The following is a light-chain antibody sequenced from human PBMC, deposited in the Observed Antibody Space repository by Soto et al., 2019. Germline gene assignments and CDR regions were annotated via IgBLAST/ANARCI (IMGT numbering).Light chain of an antibody. J-gene: IGLJ1*01. Sequence: QSALTQPPSASGSPGQSGTLSSTGTTGEIGAFNYVSWYQQRPGKDPKLIISEVTRRTSGVPDRIFASRSDTTASLNGSGLKDEDESDYYCSAFAGSTRVVFATGTKVTVL. CDR2: EVT. V-gene: IGLV2-8*01. CDR3: SAFAGSTRVV. CDR1: TGEIGAFNY.